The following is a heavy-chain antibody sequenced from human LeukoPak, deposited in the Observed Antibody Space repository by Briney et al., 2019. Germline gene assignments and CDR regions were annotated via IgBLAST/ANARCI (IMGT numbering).Heavy chain of an antibody. CDR2: ISTYNDNT. Sequence: ASVKVSCKASGYTFTSYGLSWVRQAPGQGLEWMGWISTYNDNTHCAQKFQGRVTMTTDTSTNTAYMELRSLTSDDTAVYYCARETYSNILTGTDYWGPGTLVTVSS. J-gene: IGHJ4*02. D-gene: IGHD3-9*01. V-gene: IGHV1-18*01. CDR1: GYTFTSYG. CDR3: ARETYSNILTGTDY.